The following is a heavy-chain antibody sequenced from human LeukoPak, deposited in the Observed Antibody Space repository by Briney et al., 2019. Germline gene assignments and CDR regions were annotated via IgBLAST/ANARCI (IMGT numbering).Heavy chain of an antibody. CDR3: ATSSGWYPKYFDY. CDR1: GFTFSSYA. V-gene: IGHV3-23*01. D-gene: IGHD6-19*01. Sequence: PGGSLRLSCAASGFTFSSYAMSWVRQAPGKGLEWVSAISGSGGSTYYADSVKGRFTISRDNSKNTLYLQMNSLRAEDTALYYCATSSGWYPKYFDYWGQGTLSPSPQ. J-gene: IGHJ4*02. CDR2: ISGSGGST.